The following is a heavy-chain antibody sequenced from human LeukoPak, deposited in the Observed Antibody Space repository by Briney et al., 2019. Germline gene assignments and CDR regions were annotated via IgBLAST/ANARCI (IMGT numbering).Heavy chain of an antibody. Sequence: PGRSLRLSCAASGFTFSSYGMHWVRQAPGKGLEWVAVISYDGSNKYYADSVKGRFTISRDNSKNTLYLQMNSLRAEDTAVYYCDSIAAAVSDYWGQGTLVTVSS. J-gene: IGHJ4*02. CDR2: ISYDGSNK. CDR3: DSIAAAVSDY. CDR1: GFTFSSYG. D-gene: IGHD6-13*01. V-gene: IGHV3-30*03.